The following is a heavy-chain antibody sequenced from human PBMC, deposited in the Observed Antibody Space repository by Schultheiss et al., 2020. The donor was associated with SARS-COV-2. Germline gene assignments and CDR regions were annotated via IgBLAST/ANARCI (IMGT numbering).Heavy chain of an antibody. D-gene: IGHD3-3*01. CDR3: AGDYDFWSGYYRAQGAFDI. CDR2: ISSSSSYI. V-gene: IGHV3-21*01. Sequence: GESLKISCAASGFTFSSYSMNWVRQAPGKGLEWVSSISSSSSYIYYADSVKGRFTISRDNAKNSLYLQMNSLRAEDTAVYYCAGDYDFWSGYYRAQGAFDIWGQGTMVTVSS. J-gene: IGHJ3*02. CDR1: GFTFSSYS.